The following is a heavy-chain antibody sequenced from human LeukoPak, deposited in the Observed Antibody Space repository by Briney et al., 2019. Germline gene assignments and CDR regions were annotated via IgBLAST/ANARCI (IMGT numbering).Heavy chain of an antibody. D-gene: IGHD3-22*01. V-gene: IGHV3-23*01. J-gene: IGHJ4*02. CDR1: GFSVSNNY. CDR3: AKAAGRGSGYRCDY. Sequence: PGGSLRLSCAPSGFSVSNNYMSWVRQAPGKGLEWVSAITGSGGSTYYADSVKGRFTISRDNSKNTLYLQVNSLRAEDTAVYYCAKAAGRGSGYRCDYWGQGTLVTVSS. CDR2: ITGSGGST.